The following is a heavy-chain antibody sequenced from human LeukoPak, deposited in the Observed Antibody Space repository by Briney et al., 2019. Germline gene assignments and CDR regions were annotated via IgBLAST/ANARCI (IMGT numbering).Heavy chain of an antibody. CDR3: ARWYYYDSSGYTVGYYFDY. D-gene: IGHD3-22*01. CDR1: GGSISSSSYY. CDR2: IYYSGST. V-gene: IGHV4-39*01. Sequence: SETLSLTCAVSGGSISSSSYYWDWIRQPPGKGLEWIASIYYSGSTYYNPSLKSRVTISVDTSKNQFSLKLSSVTAADTAVYYCARWYYYDSSGYTVGYYFDYWGQGTLVTVSS. J-gene: IGHJ4*02.